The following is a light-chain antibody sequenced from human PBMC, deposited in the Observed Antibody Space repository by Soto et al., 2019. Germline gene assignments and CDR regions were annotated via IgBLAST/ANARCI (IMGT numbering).Light chain of an antibody. CDR2: GAS. CDR1: QSVNSN. CDR3: QQYNNWPQT. Sequence: IVMTQSPATLSVSLGGRATLSCRASQSVNSNLAWYQQRPGQAPRLLIFGASTRATGIPTRFSGSGSRTDFTLTISSLQSEVFAVYYCQQYNNWPQTFGQGTKLDTK. J-gene: IGKJ2*01. V-gene: IGKV3-15*01.